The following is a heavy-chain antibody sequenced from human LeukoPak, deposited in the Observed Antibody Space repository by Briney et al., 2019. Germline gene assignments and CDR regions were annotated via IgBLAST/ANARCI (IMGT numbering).Heavy chain of an antibody. CDR2: ITKSGDQT. CDR1: GITFSNSA. D-gene: IGHD3-16*01. Sequence: GGSLRLSCVPSGITFSNSALSWVRQAPGKGLEWVSTITKSGDQTHYADSVRGLFTISRDIFKNTLYLQMNSLRAEDTAVYYCAREGEITTTFDSWGQGTMVSVST. V-gene: IGHV3-23*01. J-gene: IGHJ4*02. CDR3: AREGEITTTFDS.